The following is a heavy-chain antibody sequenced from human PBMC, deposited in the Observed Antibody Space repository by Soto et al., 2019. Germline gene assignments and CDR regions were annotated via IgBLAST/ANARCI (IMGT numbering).Heavy chain of an antibody. CDR2: ISVYHGNT. D-gene: IGHD2-15*01. V-gene: IGHV1-18*01. Sequence: QVQLVQSGTEVKKPGASVKVSCKASGYTFGKYGISWVRQAPGQVLAWVGWISVYHGNTVHAQKFRGRVNMTTDTSTSTAYMELGSRKSDDTAIYYCAKDCSGASCGFDIWGQETLVTVSS. CDR3: AKDCSGASCGFDI. CDR1: GYTFGKYG. J-gene: IGHJ4*02.